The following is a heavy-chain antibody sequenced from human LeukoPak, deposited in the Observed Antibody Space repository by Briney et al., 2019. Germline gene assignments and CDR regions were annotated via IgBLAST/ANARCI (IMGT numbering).Heavy chain of an antibody. CDR2: ISYDGSNK. Sequence: GGSLRLSCAASGFSFSTYGMHWVRQAPGKGLEWVAVISYDGSNKYYTDSVKGRFTISRDNSKNTLYLQMNSLRAEDTAKYHCAKVRVEMATTDAFDIWGQGTMVTVSS. V-gene: IGHV3-30*18. D-gene: IGHD5-24*01. J-gene: IGHJ3*02. CDR1: GFSFSTYG. CDR3: AKVRVEMATTDAFDI.